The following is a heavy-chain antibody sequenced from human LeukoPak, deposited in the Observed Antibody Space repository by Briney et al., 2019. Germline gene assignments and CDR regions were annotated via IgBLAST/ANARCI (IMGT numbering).Heavy chain of an antibody. CDR2: IKHDGSKK. CDR1: GFTCSSYW. J-gene: IGHJ5*02. CDR3: ASRPEKYSYGPNWFDP. V-gene: IGHV3-7*01. Sequence: GGSLTLSCAASGFTCSSYWMSWVRQAPGKRLEWVANIKHDGSKKYYVDSVKGRFTISRDNAKNSLYLQMNSLRAEDTAVYYCASRPEKYSYGPNWFDPWGQGTLVTVSS. D-gene: IGHD5-18*01.